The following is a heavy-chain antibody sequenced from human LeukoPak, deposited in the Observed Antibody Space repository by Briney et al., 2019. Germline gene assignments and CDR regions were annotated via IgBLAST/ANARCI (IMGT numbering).Heavy chain of an antibody. CDR1: GLTFSSYA. V-gene: IGHV3-23*01. CDR3: AKDGVVVISVFSLFDY. Sequence: GGFLRLSCAASGLTFSSYAMSWVRQAPGKGLEWVSAISGSGGSTYYADSVKGRFTISRDNSKNTLYLQMNSLRAEDTAVYYCAKDGVVVISVFSLFDYWGQGTLVTVSS. D-gene: IGHD3-22*01. J-gene: IGHJ4*02. CDR2: ISGSGGST.